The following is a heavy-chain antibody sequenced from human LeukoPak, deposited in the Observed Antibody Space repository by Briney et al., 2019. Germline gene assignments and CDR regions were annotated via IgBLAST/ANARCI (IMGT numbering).Heavy chain of an antibody. CDR3: ARHQGSGWYGAHYYDYYYMDV. V-gene: IGHV1-18*01. D-gene: IGHD6-19*01. J-gene: IGHJ6*03. CDR2: ISAYNGKT. CDR1: GYTFTSYA. Sequence: GASVKVSCKASGYTFTSYAMNWVRQAPGQGLEWMGWISAYNGKTNYAQKFQGRVTMTTDTSTRTAYMEMRSLRSDDTAIYYCARHQGSGWYGAHYYDYYYMDVWGKGTTVTVSS.